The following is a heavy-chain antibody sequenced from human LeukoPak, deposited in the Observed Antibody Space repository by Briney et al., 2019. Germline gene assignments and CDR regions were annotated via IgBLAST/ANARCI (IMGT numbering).Heavy chain of an antibody. V-gene: IGHV4-39*07. Sequence: SETLSLTCTVSGGSISSRSYYWDWIRQPPGKGLEWIGSIYHSGSTYYNPSLKSRVTISVDTSKNQFSLKLSSVTAADTAVYYCAREEIAAAGTGASNWFDPWGQGTLVTVSS. D-gene: IGHD6-13*01. CDR2: IYHSGST. J-gene: IGHJ5*02. CDR1: GGSISSRSYY. CDR3: AREEIAAAGTGASNWFDP.